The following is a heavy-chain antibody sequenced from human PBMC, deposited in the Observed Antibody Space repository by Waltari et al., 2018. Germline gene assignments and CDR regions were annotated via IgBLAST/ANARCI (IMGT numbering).Heavy chain of an antibody. D-gene: IGHD2-15*01. CDR3: TREPWGSGGTL. J-gene: IGHJ4*02. CDR1: GFSFSDFY. V-gene: IGHV3-11*01. Sequence: QVQLVESGGGLVKPGGSLRLYCAASGFSFSDFYMGWVRQAPGKGREWLSYISSSGSSVNYADSGKGRFTISRDNADNSLFLQMNSLRVEDTAVYYCTREPWGSGGTLWGQGTLVTVSS. CDR2: ISSSGSSV.